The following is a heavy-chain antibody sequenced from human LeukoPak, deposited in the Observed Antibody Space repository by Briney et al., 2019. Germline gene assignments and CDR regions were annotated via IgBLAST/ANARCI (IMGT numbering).Heavy chain of an antibody. CDR3: ARRSRNGLDAFDI. V-gene: IGHV1-2*02. CDR1: AYIFTGYY. Sequence: ASVKVSCKASAYIFTGYYLHWVRQAPGQGLEWMGWADHSNGDTNYAQKFQGRVTMTRDRSISTAYMELSRLTSDDTAVYYCARRSRNGLDAFDIWGQGTMVTVSS. J-gene: IGHJ3*02. D-gene: IGHD1-14*01. CDR2: ADHSNGDT.